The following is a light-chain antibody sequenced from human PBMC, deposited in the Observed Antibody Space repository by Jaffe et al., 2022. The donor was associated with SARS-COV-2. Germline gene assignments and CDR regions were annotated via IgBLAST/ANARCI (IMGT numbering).Light chain of an antibody. CDR3: SSYAGSNNFGV. CDR2: EVS. J-gene: IGLJ2*01. CDR1: SSDVGGYKY. V-gene: IGLV2-8*01. Sequence: QSALTQPPSASGSPGQSVTISCTGTSSDVGGYKYVSWYQQHPGKAPKLTIYEVSKRPSGVPDRFSGSKSGNTASLTVSGLQAEDEADYYCSSYAGSNNFGVFGGGTKLTVL.